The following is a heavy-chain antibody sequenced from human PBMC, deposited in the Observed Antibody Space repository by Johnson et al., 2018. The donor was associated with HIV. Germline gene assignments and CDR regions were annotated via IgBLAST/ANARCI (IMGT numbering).Heavy chain of an antibody. D-gene: IGHD2-2*01. CDR3: ARPGIVVLPAGAFDI. J-gene: IGHJ3*02. V-gene: IGHV3-20*04. CDR1: GFTFTDYY. Sequence: VQLVESGGGLVQPGGSLRLSCAASGFTFTDYYMNWIRQAPGKGLEWVSGINWNGGSTGYADSVKGRFTISRDNAKNSLYLQMNSLRGDDTAVYYCARPGIVVLPAGAFDIWGPGTMVTVSS. CDR2: INWNGGST.